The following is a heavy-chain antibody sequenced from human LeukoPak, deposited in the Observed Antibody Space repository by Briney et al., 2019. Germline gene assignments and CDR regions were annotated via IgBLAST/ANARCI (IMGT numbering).Heavy chain of an antibody. J-gene: IGHJ4*02. CDR3: VRRKADSSGYYYVDF. CDR1: GDSVSSDYL. V-gene: IGHV4-38-2*02. Sequence: SETLSLTCTVSGDSVSSDYLWGWVRQPPGKGLEWIGSMYHSGSTYYNPSLKSRVTISIDTSKNQFSLRLSSVTAVDTAVYYCVRRKADSSGYYYVDFWGQGTLVTVSS. D-gene: IGHD3-22*01. CDR2: MYHSGST.